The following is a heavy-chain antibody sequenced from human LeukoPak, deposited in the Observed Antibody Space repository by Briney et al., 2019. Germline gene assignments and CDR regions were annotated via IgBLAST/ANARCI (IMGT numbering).Heavy chain of an antibody. CDR1: GFTFSSYS. CDR2: ISSSSSYI. CDR3: ARIKHSSSSLDY. V-gene: IGHV3-21*01. D-gene: IGHD6-6*01. J-gene: IGHJ4*02. Sequence: GGSLRLSCAASGFTFSSYSVNWVRQAPGKGLEWVSSISSSSSYIYYADSVKGRFTISRDNAKNSLYLQMDSLRAEDTAVYYCARIKHSSSSLDYWGQGTLVTVSS.